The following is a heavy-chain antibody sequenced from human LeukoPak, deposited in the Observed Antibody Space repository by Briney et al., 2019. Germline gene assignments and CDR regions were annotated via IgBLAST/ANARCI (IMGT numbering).Heavy chain of an antibody. Sequence: GGSLRLSCAASGFTFSNAWMSWVRQAPGKGLEWVGRIKSKTDGGTTDYAAPVKGRSTISRDDSKNTLYLQMNSLKTEDTAVYYCTTSPYYYGSGSPFDYWGQGTLVTVSS. CDR2: IKSKTDGGTT. D-gene: IGHD3-10*01. V-gene: IGHV3-15*01. CDR1: GFTFSNAW. CDR3: TTSPYYYGSGSPFDY. J-gene: IGHJ4*02.